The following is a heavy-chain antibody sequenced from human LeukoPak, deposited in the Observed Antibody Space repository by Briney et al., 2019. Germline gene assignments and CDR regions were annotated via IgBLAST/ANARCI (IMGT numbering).Heavy chain of an antibody. J-gene: IGHJ4*02. Sequence: GASVKVSCKASGYTFTSYDINWVRQATGQGLEWMGRIIPILGIANYAQKFQGRVTITADKSTSTAYMELSSLRSEDTAVYYCARDSTMIVVGGGDYWGQGTLVTVSS. CDR3: ARDSTMIVVGGGDY. CDR1: GYTFTSYD. CDR2: IIPILGIA. D-gene: IGHD3-22*01. V-gene: IGHV1-69*04.